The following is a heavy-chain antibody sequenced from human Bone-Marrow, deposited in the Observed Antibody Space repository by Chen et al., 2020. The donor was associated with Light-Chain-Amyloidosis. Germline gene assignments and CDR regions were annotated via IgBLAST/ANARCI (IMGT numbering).Heavy chain of an antibody. CDR3: ARRRDSYNFDY. J-gene: IGHJ4*02. CDR2: IYPDDSDA. Sequence: EVQLEQSGPEVKKPGESRRTSSKGSGYTLPNYWIGWVRQMPGKGVEWMGVIYPDDSDARYSPSFEGQVTISANKPITTEYLQWRSLKASDTAMYYCARRRDSYNFDYWGQGTLVTVSS. D-gene: IGHD1-26*01. CDR1: GYTLPNYW. V-gene: IGHV5-51*01.